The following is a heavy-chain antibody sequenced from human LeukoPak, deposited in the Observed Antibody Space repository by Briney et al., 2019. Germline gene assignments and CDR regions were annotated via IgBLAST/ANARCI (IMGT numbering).Heavy chain of an antibody. CDR1: GGSISSSNW. CDR2: IYHSGST. V-gene: IGHV4-4*02. J-gene: IGHJ4*02. D-gene: IGHD6-19*01. Sequence: TTSETLSLTCAVSGGSISSSNWWSWVRQPPGKGLEWIGEIYHSGSTNYNPSLKSRVTISVDKSKNQFSLKLSSVTAADTAVYYCARQAYSSAYYCFDYWGQGTLVTVSS. CDR3: ARQAYSSAYYCFDY.